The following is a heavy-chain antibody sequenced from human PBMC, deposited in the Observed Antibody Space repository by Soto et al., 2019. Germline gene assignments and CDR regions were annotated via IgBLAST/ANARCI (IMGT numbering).Heavy chain of an antibody. Sequence: ASVKVSCKVSGYTLTELSMHWVRQAPGKGLEWMGGFDPEDGETIYAQKFQGRVTMTEDTSTDTAYMELSSLRSEDTAVYYCATDSGYSRNHREVVWGQGTLVTVSS. D-gene: IGHD6-13*01. CDR3: ATDSGYSRNHREVV. V-gene: IGHV1-24*01. J-gene: IGHJ4*02. CDR1: GYTLTELS. CDR2: FDPEDGET.